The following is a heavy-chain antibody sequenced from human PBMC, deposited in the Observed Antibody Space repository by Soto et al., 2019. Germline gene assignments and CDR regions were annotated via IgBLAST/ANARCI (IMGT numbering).Heavy chain of an antibody. CDR2: IYYSGNT. J-gene: IGHJ4*02. V-gene: IGHV4-30-4*01. D-gene: IGHD6-6*01. CDR1: GGSISSGDYY. Sequence: QVQLQESGPGLVKPSQTLSLTCTVSGGSISSGDYYWSWNRQPPGKGLEWIGSIYYSGNTYYNPSLKSRVTISVYTSKNQFSLNLSSVTAADTALYYCARDKTSSLATPSDYWGQGTLVTVSS. CDR3: ARDKTSSLATPSDY.